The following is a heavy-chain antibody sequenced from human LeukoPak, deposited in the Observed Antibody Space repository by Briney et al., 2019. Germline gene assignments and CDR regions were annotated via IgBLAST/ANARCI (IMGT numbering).Heavy chain of an antibody. J-gene: IGHJ4*02. CDR1: GGSITSTNW. CDR3: SKENGAFSPFGY. V-gene: IGHV4-4*02. CDR2: VSLSGLT. D-gene: IGHD2-8*01. Sequence: SGTLSLTCGESGGSITSTNWWSWVRQPPGQGLEWIGEVSLSGLTNYNPSLSSRVIMALDTSKNHLSLHLTSVTAADTAVYYCSKENGAFSPFGYWGQGYLVTVLS.